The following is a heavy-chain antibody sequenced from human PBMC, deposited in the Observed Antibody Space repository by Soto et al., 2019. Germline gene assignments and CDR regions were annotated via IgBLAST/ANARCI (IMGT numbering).Heavy chain of an antibody. D-gene: IGHD6-6*01. V-gene: IGHV4-31*03. CDR3: GRGSFSSSSSCFDP. J-gene: IGHJ5*02. Sequence: SETLSLTCTVSGGSISSGGYYWSWIRQHPGKGLEWIGYIYYSGRTYYNPSVHSRVSIAVDTTENQFSLKLTSVTAADTSVYYCGRGSFSSSSSCFDPWGRGTLVTVSS. CDR2: IYYSGRT. CDR1: GGSISSGGYY.